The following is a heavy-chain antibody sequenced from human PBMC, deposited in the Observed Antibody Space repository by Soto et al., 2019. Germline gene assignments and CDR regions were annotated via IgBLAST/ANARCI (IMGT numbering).Heavy chain of an antibody. Sequence: QVQLQESGPGLVKPSGTLSLTCAVSGGSISSSNWWSWVRQPPGKGLEWIGEIYHSGSTNYNPSLKSRVSLSVDQSKTQFSLKLSSVTAADTAVYYCARDFGYCSSTSCYDYWGQGTLVTVSS. J-gene: IGHJ4*02. CDR3: ARDFGYCSSTSCYDY. D-gene: IGHD2-2*01. V-gene: IGHV4-4*02. CDR1: GGSISSSNW. CDR2: IYHSGST.